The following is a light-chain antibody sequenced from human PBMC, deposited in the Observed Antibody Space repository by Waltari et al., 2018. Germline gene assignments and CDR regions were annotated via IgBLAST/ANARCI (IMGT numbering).Light chain of an antibody. CDR1: STDVGGYNS. CDR2: DVS. V-gene: IGLV2-14*01. CDR3: SSQSSNDVVL. J-gene: IGLJ2*01. Sequence: QSALTQPASVSGSPGQSVTIFCAGTSTDVGGYNSVSWYQEHPVQAPRVIIYDVSDRPSGVSDRFSGSKSGNTASLTISGLQSEDDADYYCSSQSSNDVVLFGGGTKLTVL.